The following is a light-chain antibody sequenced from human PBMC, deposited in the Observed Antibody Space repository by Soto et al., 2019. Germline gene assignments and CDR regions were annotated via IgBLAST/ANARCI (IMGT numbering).Light chain of an antibody. V-gene: IGLV1-44*01. CDR1: NSNIGSNT. CDR2: YDN. Sequence: QSVLTQLPSASGTPGQRVTMSCSGSNSNIGSNTVNWYQQLPGTAPKLLIYYDNLRPSGVPDRISGSKSGTSASLAISGLQSDDEADYYCAAWDDSLNGRVFGTGTKVTVL. CDR3: AAWDDSLNGRV. J-gene: IGLJ1*01.